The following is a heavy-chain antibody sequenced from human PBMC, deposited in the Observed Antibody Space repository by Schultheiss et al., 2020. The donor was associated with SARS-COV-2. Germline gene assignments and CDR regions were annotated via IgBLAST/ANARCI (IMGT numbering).Heavy chain of an antibody. D-gene: IGHD6-13*01. CDR1: GFTFSDYY. J-gene: IGHJ4*02. V-gene: IGHV3-11*01. Sequence: GGSLRLSCAASGFTFSDYYMSWIRQAPGKGLEWVSYISSSGSTIYYADSVKGRFTISRDNAKNSLNLQMNSLRAEDTAVYYCASTPDRIAAAGSYYFDYWGQGTLVTVSS. CDR2: ISSSGSTI. CDR3: ASTPDRIAAAGSYYFDY.